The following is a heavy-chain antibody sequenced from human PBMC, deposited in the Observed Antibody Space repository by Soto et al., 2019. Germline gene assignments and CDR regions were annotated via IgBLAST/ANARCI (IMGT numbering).Heavy chain of an antibody. J-gene: IGHJ6*02. CDR2: INHSGST. V-gene: IGHV4-34*01. CDR3: ARGRRGMIVPWPVGSYGMGV. CDR1: GGSFSGYY. Sequence: SEILSLTCAVYGGSFSGYYWCWIRQPPGKWLEWVGEINHSGSTNYNPSLKSRVTISLDTSKNQFSLKLSSVTAADTAVYYCARGRRGMIVPWPVGSYGMGVWGQGTTVT. D-gene: IGHD3-22*01.